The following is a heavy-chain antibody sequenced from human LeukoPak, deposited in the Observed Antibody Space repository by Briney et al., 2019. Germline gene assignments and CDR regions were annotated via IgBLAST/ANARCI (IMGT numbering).Heavy chain of an antibody. D-gene: IGHD1-14*01. V-gene: IGHV3-30-3*01. CDR3: ASNRPKSVPHPHYFDY. CDR2: ISYDGSNK. Sequence: GGSLRLSCAASGFTFSSCAMHWVRQAPGKGLEWVAVISYDGSNKYYADSVKGRFTISRDNSKNTLYLQMNSLRAEDTAVYYCASNRPKSVPHPHYFDYWGQGTLVTVSS. J-gene: IGHJ4*02. CDR1: GFTFSSCA.